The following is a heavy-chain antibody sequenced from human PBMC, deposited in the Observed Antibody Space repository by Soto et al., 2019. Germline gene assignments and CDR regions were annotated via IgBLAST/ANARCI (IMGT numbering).Heavy chain of an antibody. CDR1: GYTFTSYA. D-gene: IGHD2-21*02. J-gene: IGHJ4*02. CDR2: INAGNGNT. CDR3: ARSIVVVTPLDY. Sequence: GASVKVSCKASGYTFTSYAMHWVRQAPGQRLEWMGWINAGNGNTKYSQKFQGRVTITRDTSASTAYMELSSLRSEDTAVYYCARSIVVVTPLDYWGQGTLVTVS. V-gene: IGHV1-3*01.